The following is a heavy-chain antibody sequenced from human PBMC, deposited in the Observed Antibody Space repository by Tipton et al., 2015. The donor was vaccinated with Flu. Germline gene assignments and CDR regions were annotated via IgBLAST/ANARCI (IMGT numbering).Heavy chain of an antibody. Sequence: SLRLSCAASGFTFSDHYMDWVRQAPGKGLEWVGRTRNKANSYTTEYAASVKGRFTISRDDSKNSLYLQMNSLKTEDTAVYYCARDNGNDYDSSGRYRYFDLWGRGTLVTVSS. CDR1: GFTFSDHY. CDR2: TRNKANSYTT. CDR3: ARDNGNDYDSSGRYRYFDL. J-gene: IGHJ2*01. V-gene: IGHV3-72*01. D-gene: IGHD3-22*01.